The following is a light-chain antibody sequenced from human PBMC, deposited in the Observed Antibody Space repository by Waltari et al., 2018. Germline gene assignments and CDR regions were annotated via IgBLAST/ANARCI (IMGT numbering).Light chain of an antibody. J-gene: IGLJ2*01. CDR2: AVS. Sequence: QSALPQPASVSGSPGQSITLSCTGTSRDVGTYKRVSWYQQHPGKAPKRMIYAVSKRPSGVSDRFSGSKSGDMASLTISGLQPEDEAEYFCSSYAGSSKGVFGGGTKVTVL. V-gene: IGLV2-23*02. CDR1: SRDVGTYKR. CDR3: SSYAGSSKGV.